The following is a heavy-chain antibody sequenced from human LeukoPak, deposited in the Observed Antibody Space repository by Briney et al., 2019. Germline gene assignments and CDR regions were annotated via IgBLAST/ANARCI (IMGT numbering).Heavy chain of an antibody. CDR2: IRYDGSNK. J-gene: IGHJ4*02. V-gene: IGHV3-30*02. Sequence: GGSLRLSCAASGFTFSSYGMHWVRQAPGKGLEWVAFIRYDGSNKYYADSVKGRFTISRDNCKNTLYLQMNSLRAEDTAVYYCAKERDTAMVTIDYWGQGTLVTVSS. CDR1: GFTFSSYG. D-gene: IGHD5-18*01. CDR3: AKERDTAMVTIDY.